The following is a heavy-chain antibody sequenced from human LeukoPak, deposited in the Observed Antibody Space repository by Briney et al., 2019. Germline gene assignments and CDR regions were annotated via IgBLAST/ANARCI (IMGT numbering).Heavy chain of an antibody. CDR2: ISSSSSYI. D-gene: IGHD1-26*01. J-gene: IGHJ6*03. CDR1: GFTFSSYS. CDR3: ARDARTYSGSYYPNYYYYYMDV. Sequence: GGSLRLSCAASGFTFSSYSMNWVRQAPGKGLEWVSSISSSSSYIYYADSVKGRFTISRDNAKNSLYLQMNSLRAEDTAVYYCARDARTYSGSYYPNYYYYYMDVWGKGTTVTVSS. V-gene: IGHV3-21*04.